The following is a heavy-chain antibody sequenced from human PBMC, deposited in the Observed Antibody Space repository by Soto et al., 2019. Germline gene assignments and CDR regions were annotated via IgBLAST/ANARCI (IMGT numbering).Heavy chain of an antibody. CDR2: INHSGST. D-gene: IGHD2-21*02. Sequence: PSETLSLTCAVYGGSLSGYYWSWIRQPPGKGLEWIGEINHSGSTNYNPSLKSRVTISVDTSKNQFSLKLSSVTAADTAVYYCARGGVVVTAIHYWGQGTLVTVSS. J-gene: IGHJ4*02. CDR3: ARGGVVVTAIHY. V-gene: IGHV4-34*01. CDR1: GGSLSGYY.